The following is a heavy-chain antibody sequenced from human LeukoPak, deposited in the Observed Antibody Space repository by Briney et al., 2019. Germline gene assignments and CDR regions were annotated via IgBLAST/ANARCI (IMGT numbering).Heavy chain of an antibody. Sequence: PGGSLRLSCAASGFTFGTFDMSWVRQAPGKGLEWVSTLACLDASCTEYYSDSVKGRFTISRDKSKSTLSLQVNSLRVEDTAMYYCVRDSEGSFDYWGQGTLVTVSS. D-gene: IGHD3-10*01. CDR1: GFTFGTFD. J-gene: IGHJ4*02. V-gene: IGHV3-23*01. CDR3: VRDSEGSFDY. CDR2: LACLDASCTE.